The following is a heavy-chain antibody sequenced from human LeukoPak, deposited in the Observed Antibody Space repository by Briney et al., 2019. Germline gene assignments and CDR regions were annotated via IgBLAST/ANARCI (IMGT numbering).Heavy chain of an antibody. CDR3: ARALMGYYDSSGYLPPVY. CDR2: IIPILGIA. V-gene: IGHV1-69*04. Sequence: ASVKVSCTAPGGTFSSYAISWVRQAPGQGLEWMGRIIPILGIANYAQKFQGRVTITADKSTSAAYMELSSLRSEDTAVYYCARALMGYYDSSGYLPPVYWGQGTLVTVSS. J-gene: IGHJ4*02. CDR1: GGTFSSYA. D-gene: IGHD3-22*01.